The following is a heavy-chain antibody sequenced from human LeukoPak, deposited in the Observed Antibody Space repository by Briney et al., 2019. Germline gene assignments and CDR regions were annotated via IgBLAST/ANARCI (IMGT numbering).Heavy chain of an antibody. CDR3: AREDHSNYEY. V-gene: IGHV3-7*03. Sequence: GGSLRLSCAASGFTFGIYWMSWVRQAPGKGLEWVASIKQDGTEKHYVDSVKGRFTISKDNAKNSLYLQMNSLRAEDTAVYYCAREDHSNYEYWGQGTLVTVSS. CDR1: GFTFGIYW. D-gene: IGHD4-11*01. CDR2: IKQDGTEK. J-gene: IGHJ4*02.